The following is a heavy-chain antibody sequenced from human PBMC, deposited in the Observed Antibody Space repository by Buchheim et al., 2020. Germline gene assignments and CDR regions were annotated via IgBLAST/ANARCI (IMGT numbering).Heavy chain of an antibody. CDR1: GYTFTSYD. D-gene: IGHD5-18*01. CDR2: MNPNSGNT. V-gene: IGHV1-8*01. J-gene: IGHJ6*03. Sequence: QVQLVQSGAEVKKPGASVKVSCKASGYTFTSYDINWVRQATGQGLEWMGWMNPNSGNTGYAQKFQGRVTMTRNTSIITAYMELSSLRSEDTAVYYCARGGFAAMVKDESDYYYYMDVWGKGTT. CDR3: ARGGFAAMVKDESDYYYYMDV.